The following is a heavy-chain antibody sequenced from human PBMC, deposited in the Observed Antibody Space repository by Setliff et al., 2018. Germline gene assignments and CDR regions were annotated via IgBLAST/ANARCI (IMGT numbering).Heavy chain of an antibody. J-gene: IGHJ5*01. V-gene: IGHV4-34*01. CDR1: GGSFSGYY. CDR2: INHTGST. CDR3: AGRDYSGGDS. Sequence: SETLSLTCAVYGGSFSGYYWSWIRQPPGKGLEWLGEINHTGSTNYSPSVKSRVTISVVTSKNQFSLNLFSVTAAAPAVYYCAGRDYSGGDSWGHGTLVTVSS. D-gene: IGHD4-4*01.